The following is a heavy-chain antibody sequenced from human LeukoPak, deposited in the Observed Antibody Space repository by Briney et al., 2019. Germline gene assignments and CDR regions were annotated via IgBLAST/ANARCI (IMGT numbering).Heavy chain of an antibody. Sequence: GGSLRLSCAASGFTFSSYAMHWVRQAPGKGLEWVAVISYDGSNKYYADSVKGRFTISRDNSKNTLYLQMSSLRAEDTAVYYCARSGSSGYSFDYWGQGTLVTVSS. CDR2: ISYDGSNK. CDR3: ARSGSSGYSFDY. V-gene: IGHV3-30*04. CDR1: GFTFSSYA. D-gene: IGHD3-22*01. J-gene: IGHJ4*02.